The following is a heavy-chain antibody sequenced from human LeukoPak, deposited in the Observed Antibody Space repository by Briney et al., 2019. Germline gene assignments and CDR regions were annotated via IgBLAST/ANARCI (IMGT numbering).Heavy chain of an antibody. V-gene: IGHV1-69*05. CDR2: IIPMFGTA. CDR1: GGTFSSYA. Sequence: ASVKVSCKASGGTFSSYAISWVRQAPGQGLEWMGRIIPMFGTAKYAQKLQGRVTITTDESTSTAYMELSSLRSEDTAVYYCAILGYYGSGSYYWGQGTLVTVSS. CDR3: AILGYYGSGSYY. J-gene: IGHJ4*02. D-gene: IGHD3-10*01.